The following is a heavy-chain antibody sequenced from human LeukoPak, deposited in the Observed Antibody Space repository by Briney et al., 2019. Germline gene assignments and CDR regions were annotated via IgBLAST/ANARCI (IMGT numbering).Heavy chain of an antibody. CDR3: ARDRYNWNDGDAFDI. CDR2: INWNGGST. J-gene: IGHJ3*02. CDR1: GFTFDDYG. V-gene: IGHV3-20*04. Sequence: GGSLRLSCEASGFTFDDYGMSWVRQAPGKGLEWVSGINWNGGSTGYADSVKGRFTISRGNAKNSLYLQMNSLRAEDTALYYCARDRYNWNDGDAFDIWGQGTMVTVSS. D-gene: IGHD1-1*01.